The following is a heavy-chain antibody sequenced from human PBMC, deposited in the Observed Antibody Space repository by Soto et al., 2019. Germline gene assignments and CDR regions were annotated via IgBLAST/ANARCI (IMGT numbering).Heavy chain of an antibody. V-gene: IGHV4-31*03. Sequence: SATLSLTCTVSGGSISSGGYYWSWIRQHPGKGLEWIGYIYYSGSTYYNPSLKSRVTISVDTSKNQFSLKLSSVTAADTAVYYCARAEVRYDYYYYGMDVWGQGTTVTVSS. CDR2: IYYSGST. CDR3: ARAEVRYDYYYYGMDV. J-gene: IGHJ6*02. CDR1: GGSISSGGYY. D-gene: IGHD3-10*01.